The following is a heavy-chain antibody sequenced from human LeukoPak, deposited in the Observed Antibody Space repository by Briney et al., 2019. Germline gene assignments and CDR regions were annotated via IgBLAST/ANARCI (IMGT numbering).Heavy chain of an antibody. CDR3: ARHDYYGSLNWFDP. CDR1: GFTFSSYA. V-gene: IGHV4-39*01. Sequence: GSLRLSCAASGFTFSSYAVTWVRQPPGKGLEWIGTIYYTGTTYYNPSLKSRLTISVDTSKNQFSLKLTSVTAADTAVYYCARHDYYGSLNWFDPWGQGTLITVSS. CDR2: IYYTGTT. J-gene: IGHJ5*02. D-gene: IGHD3-10*01.